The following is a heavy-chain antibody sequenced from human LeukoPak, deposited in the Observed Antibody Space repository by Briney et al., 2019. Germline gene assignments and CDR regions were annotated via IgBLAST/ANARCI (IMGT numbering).Heavy chain of an antibody. CDR3: ARVDPFCGGDCLDSDF. CDR1: GYTFTSYD. V-gene: IGHV1-8*01. D-gene: IGHD2-21*02. Sequence: ASVKVSCKASGYTFTSYDINWVRQATGQGLEWMGWMNPNSGNTGYAQKFQGRVTMTRDTSINTAYMELSRLTSDDTAVYYCARVDPFCGGDCLDSDFWGQGTLVTVSS. CDR2: MNPNSGNT. J-gene: IGHJ4*02.